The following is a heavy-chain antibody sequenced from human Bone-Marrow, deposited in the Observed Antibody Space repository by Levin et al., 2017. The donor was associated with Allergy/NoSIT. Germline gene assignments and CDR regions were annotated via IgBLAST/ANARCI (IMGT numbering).Heavy chain of an antibody. D-gene: IGHD2-2*01. CDR3: AREVVVPAARGGDAFDI. V-gene: IGHV3-33*01. CDR1: GFTFSSYG. CDR2: IWYDGSNK. J-gene: IGHJ3*02. Sequence: PSETLSLTCAASGFTFSSYGMHWVRQAPGKGLEWVAVIWYDGSNKYYADSVKGRFTISRDNSKNTLYLQMNSLRAEDTAVYYCAREVVVPAARGGDAFDIWGQGTMVTVSS.